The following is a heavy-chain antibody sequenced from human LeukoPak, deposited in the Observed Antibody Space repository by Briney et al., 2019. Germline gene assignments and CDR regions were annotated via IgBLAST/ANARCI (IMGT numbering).Heavy chain of an antibody. V-gene: IGHV4-39*01. D-gene: IGHD6-19*01. CDR1: GGSISSSSYY. J-gene: IGHJ6*02. CDR3: ARQSSSGWYYYYGMDV. CDR2: IYYSGST. Sequence: SETLSLTCTVSGGSISSSSYYWGWIRQPPRKGLEWIGSIYYSGSTYYNPSLKSRVTISVDTSKNQFSLKLSSVTAADTAVYYCARQSSSGWYYYYGMDVWGQGTTVTVSS.